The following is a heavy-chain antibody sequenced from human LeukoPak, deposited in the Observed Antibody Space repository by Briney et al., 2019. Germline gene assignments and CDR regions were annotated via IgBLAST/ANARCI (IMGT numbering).Heavy chain of an antibody. CDR3: AKVNLGYYDSSGYYVLLGYFDY. CDR2: ISGSGGST. J-gene: IGHJ4*02. V-gene: IGHV3-23*01. CDR1: GFTFSSYA. Sequence: PGGSLRLSCAASGFTFSSYAMSWVRQAPGKGLEWVSAISGSGGSTYYADSVKGRFTISRDNYKNTLYLQMSSLRAEDTAVYYCAKVNLGYYDSSGYYVLLGYFDYWGQGTLVTVSS. D-gene: IGHD3-22*01.